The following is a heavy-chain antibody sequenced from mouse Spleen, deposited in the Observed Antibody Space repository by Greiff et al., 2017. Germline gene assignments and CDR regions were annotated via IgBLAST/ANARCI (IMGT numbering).Heavy chain of an antibody. Sequence: ESGPGLVKPSQSLSLTCSVTGYSITSGYYWNWIRQFPGNKLEWMGYISYDGSNNYNPSLKNRISITRDTSKNQFFLKLNSVTTEDTATYYCARSPIYYGNYMDYWGQGTSVTVSS. V-gene: IGHV3-6*02. D-gene: IGHD2-1*01. CDR3: ARSPIYYGNYMDY. J-gene: IGHJ4*01. CDR1: GYSITSGYY. CDR2: ISYDGSN.